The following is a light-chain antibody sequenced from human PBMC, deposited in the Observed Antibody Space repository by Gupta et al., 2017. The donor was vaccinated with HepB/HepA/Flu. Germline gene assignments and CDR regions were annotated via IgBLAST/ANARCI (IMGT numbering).Light chain of an antibody. J-gene: IGKJ1*01. Sequence: DIQMTQFPSSLSASIGDRVTITCRASESISRWLAWYQQKPGRAPKLLVNQASTLQSGVSARFSGSGSGTEFTLTISSLQPDDFATYYCQHFHRYPWTFGQGTKVEVK. CDR3: QHFHRYPWT. CDR1: ESISRW. V-gene: IGKV1-5*03. CDR2: QAS.